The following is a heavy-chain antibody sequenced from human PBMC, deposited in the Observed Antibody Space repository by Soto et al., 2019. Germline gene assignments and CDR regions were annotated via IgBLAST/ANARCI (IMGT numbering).Heavy chain of an antibody. J-gene: IGHJ5*02. V-gene: IGHV4-31*03. CDR1: GGSISSGGYY. CDR3: ARAYSSSSWFDP. D-gene: IGHD6-6*01. Sequence: PSETLSLTCTVSGGSISSGGYYWSWIRQHPGKGLERIGYIYYSGSTYYNPSLKSRVTISVDTSKNQFSLKLSSVTAADTAVYYCARAYSSSSWFDPWGQGPLVTVSS. CDR2: IYYSGST.